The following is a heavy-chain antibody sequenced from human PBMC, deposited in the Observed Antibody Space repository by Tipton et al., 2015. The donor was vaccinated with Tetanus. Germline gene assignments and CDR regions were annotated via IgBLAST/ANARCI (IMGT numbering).Heavy chain of an antibody. Sequence: QLVQSGAEVKKPGSSVKVSCKVSGGTFSSYAISWVRQAPGQGLEWMGGIIPLFRTKNYAQKFQGRVTITADESTNTAYMELSSLRSDDTAVYYCARGLTPVTTGGGYYYMDVWGKGTTVTVSS. J-gene: IGHJ6*03. V-gene: IGHV1-69*01. CDR1: GGTFSSYA. CDR3: ARGLTPVTTGGGYYYMDV. D-gene: IGHD4-17*01. CDR2: IIPLFRTK.